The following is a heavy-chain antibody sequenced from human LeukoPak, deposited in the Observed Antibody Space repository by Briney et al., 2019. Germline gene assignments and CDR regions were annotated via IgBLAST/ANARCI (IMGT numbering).Heavy chain of an antibody. J-gene: IGHJ4*02. D-gene: IGHD2-21*02. CDR2: ISGSGGST. Sequence: GGSLRLSCAASGFTFSSYAMSWVRQAPGKGLEWVSAISGSGGSTYYADSVKGRFTISRDNSKNTLYLQMNSLRAEDTAVYYCAKVAPDCGGDCYTFDYWGQGTLVTVSS. V-gene: IGHV3-23*01. CDR3: AKVAPDCGGDCYTFDY. CDR1: GFTFSSYA.